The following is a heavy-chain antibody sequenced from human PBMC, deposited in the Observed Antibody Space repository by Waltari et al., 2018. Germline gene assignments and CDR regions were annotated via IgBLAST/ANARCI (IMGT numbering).Heavy chain of an antibody. Sequence: EVQLVESGGGLVQPGGSLRLSCAASGLTFTTYWMHWVRQAPGKGLVWVSRINRDGTTINYADSVKGRFTISRDNARNTLYLQMNSLRDEDTAVYFCAGEAAVAGHYFDYWGQGSLVTVSS. CDR2: INRDGTTI. CDR1: GLTFTTYW. D-gene: IGHD6-19*01. CDR3: AGEAAVAGHYFDY. V-gene: IGHV3-74*01. J-gene: IGHJ4*02.